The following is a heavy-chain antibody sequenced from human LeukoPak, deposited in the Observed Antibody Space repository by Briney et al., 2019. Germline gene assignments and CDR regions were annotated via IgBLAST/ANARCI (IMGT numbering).Heavy chain of an antibody. Sequence: SETLSLTCTVSGGSISSYYWSWIRQPPGKGLEWIGYIYYSGSTNYNPSLKSRVTISVDTSKNQFSLKLSSVTAADTAVYYCARRGIRYSSSWYGDYWGQGTLVTVSS. V-gene: IGHV4-59*12. J-gene: IGHJ4*02. CDR1: GGSISSYY. CDR3: ARRGIRYSSSWYGDY. CDR2: IYYSGST. D-gene: IGHD6-13*01.